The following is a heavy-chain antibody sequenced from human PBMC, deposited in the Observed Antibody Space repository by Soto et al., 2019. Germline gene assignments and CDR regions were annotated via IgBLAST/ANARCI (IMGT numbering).Heavy chain of an antibody. J-gene: IGHJ4*02. CDR2: IYIGGST. CDR1: GVSVGGNY. D-gene: IGHD3-10*01. V-gene: IGHV3-53*01. Sequence: XGSLRLSCAASGVSVGGNYMSWVRQAPGKGLEWVSVIYIGGSTYYTDSVKGRCTISRDNWKNTLYLQMNSLRVEDTGVYYCASSGSGSYYKDFDYWGQGTQVTVSS. CDR3: ASSGSGSYYKDFDY.